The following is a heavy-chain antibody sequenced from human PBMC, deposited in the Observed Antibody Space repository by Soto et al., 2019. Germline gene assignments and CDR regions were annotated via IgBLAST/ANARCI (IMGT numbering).Heavy chain of an antibody. CDR3: ARDPWDCSSTSCYAGNWFDP. V-gene: IGHV3-30-3*01. CDR2: ISYDGSNK. Sequence: PVGSLRLSCAASGFTFSSYAMHWVRQAPGKGLEWVAVISYDGSNKYYADSVKGRFTISRDNSKNTLYLQMNSLRAEDTAVYYCARDPWDCSSTSCYAGNWFDPWGQGTLVTVSS. D-gene: IGHD2-2*01. CDR1: GFTFSSYA. J-gene: IGHJ5*02.